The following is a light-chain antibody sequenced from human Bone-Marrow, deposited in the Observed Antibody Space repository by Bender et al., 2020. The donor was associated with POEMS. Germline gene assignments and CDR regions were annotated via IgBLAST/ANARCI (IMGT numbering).Light chain of an antibody. CDR3: SAYASISTPVV. Sequence: SALTQPASVTGSPGQSITISCTGTSSDVGGFNYVSWYQQHPGKAPKLMIYDVSNRPAGVSNRFSGSKSGNTASLTISGLQAEDEAEYYCSAYASISTPVVFGGGTKLTV. CDR2: DVS. J-gene: IGLJ2*01. CDR1: SSDVGGFNY. V-gene: IGLV2-14*03.